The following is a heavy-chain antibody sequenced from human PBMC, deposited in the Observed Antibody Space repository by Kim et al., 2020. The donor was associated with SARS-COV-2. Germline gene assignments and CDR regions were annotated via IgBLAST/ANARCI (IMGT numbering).Heavy chain of an antibody. Sequence: STNYTPSLKSRVPMSVDTSKNQFSLKLSSVTAADTAVYYCARGLSSRFDYWGQGTLVTVSS. J-gene: IGHJ4*02. CDR3: ARGLSSRFDY. D-gene: IGHD6-13*01. CDR2: ST. V-gene: IGHV4-34*01.